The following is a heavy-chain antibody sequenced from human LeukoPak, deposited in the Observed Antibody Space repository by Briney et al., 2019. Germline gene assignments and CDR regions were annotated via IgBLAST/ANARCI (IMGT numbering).Heavy chain of an antibody. D-gene: IGHD4-23*01. CDR1: GGSISSGDYY. CDR3: ARVNYYYMDV. J-gene: IGHJ6*03. Sequence: SQTLSLTCTVSGGSISSGDYYWSWIRQPPGKGPEWIGYIYYSGITYYNPSLKSRPIISVDTSKNQFSLRLSSVTAADTAVYHCARVNYYYMDVWGKGTTVTVSS. V-gene: IGHV4-30-4*08. CDR2: IYYSGIT.